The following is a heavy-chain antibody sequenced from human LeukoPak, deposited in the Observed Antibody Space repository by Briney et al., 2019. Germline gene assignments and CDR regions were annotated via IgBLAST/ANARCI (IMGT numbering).Heavy chain of an antibody. J-gene: IGHJ1*01. Sequence: GGSLRLSCAASGFTFSNYPMSWVRQAPGKGLEWVSAISGSGGSSYYADSVKGRFIISRDNSKNTLYLLMNSLRAEDTAVYYCAKGSPDRTLRYSNSWYLGRGTDFQYWGQGTLVTVSS. CDR2: ISGSGGSS. CDR3: AKGSPDRTLRYSNSWYLGRGTDFQY. D-gene: IGHD6-13*01. V-gene: IGHV3-23*01. CDR1: GFTFSNYP.